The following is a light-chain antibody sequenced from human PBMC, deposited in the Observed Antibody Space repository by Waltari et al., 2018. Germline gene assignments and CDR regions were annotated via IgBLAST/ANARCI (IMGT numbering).Light chain of an antibody. J-gene: IGKJ4*01. Sequence: EIVLTQSPGTLSLSPGERATLSCRASQTVRTTYLAGYQQKPGQAPTLVSPGASSRATGIPDRFSGSGSGTDFSLTISSLEPEDFAVYYCQQYDISPLTFGGGTKVEIK. CDR1: QTVRTTY. V-gene: IGKV3-20*01. CDR3: QQYDISPLT. CDR2: GAS.